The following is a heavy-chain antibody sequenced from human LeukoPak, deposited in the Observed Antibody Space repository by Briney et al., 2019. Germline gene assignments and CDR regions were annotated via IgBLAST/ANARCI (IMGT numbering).Heavy chain of an antibody. D-gene: IGHD1-26*01. CDR1: GFTFSSYH. Sequence: GGSLRLSCVVSGFTFSSYHMNWVRQAPGKGLEWVSSISTSRNYIYYADSVKGRFTISRDNAKNSLYLQMDSLGPEDTAVYYCARDPYSGNYGNDYYYYMDVWGKGTTVTISS. V-gene: IGHV3-21*01. J-gene: IGHJ6*03. CDR2: ISTSRNYI. CDR3: ARDPYSGNYGNDYYYYMDV.